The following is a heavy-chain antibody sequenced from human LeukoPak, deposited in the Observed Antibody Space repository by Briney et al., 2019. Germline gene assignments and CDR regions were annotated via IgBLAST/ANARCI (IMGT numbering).Heavy chain of an antibody. CDR3: ARATWGFDY. D-gene: IGHD7-27*01. CDR2: INHSGST. V-gene: IGHV4-34*01. J-gene: IGHJ4*02. CDR1: GGSFSGYY. Sequence: SETLSLTCAVYGGSFSGYYLSWIRQPPGKGLEWIGEINHSGSTNYNPSLKSRVTISVDTSKNQFSLKLSSVTAADTAVYYCARATWGFDYWGQGTLVTVSS.